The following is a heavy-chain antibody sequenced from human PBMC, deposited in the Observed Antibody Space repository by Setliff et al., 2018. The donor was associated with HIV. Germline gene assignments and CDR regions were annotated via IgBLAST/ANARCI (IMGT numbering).Heavy chain of an antibody. V-gene: IGHV4-59*08. Sequence: SETLSLTCTVSGGSISSHYWNWIRQPPGKGLEWIGYIHYSGSINYNPSLKSRVTISGDSSKNQVSLRLSSVTAADTAVYYCARLDYSNYYSYYIDVWGEGTMVTVSS. CDR3: ARLDYSNYYSYYIDV. CDR1: GGSISSHY. J-gene: IGHJ6*03. D-gene: IGHD4-4*01. CDR2: IHYSGSI.